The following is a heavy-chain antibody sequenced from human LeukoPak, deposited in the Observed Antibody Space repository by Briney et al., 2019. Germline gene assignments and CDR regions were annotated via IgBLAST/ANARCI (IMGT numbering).Heavy chain of an antibody. D-gene: IGHD6-13*01. V-gene: IGHV1-2*02. CDR1: GYTFTDSY. J-gene: IGHJ5*02. CDR3: ARDHQLVAFDP. Sequence: ASVKVSCKASGYTFTDSYMHWVRQAPGQGLEWMGWINPNSGGTKYAQKFQGRVTMTRETSISTAYMELSRLRSDDTAVYYCARDHQLVAFDPWGQGTLVTVSS. CDR2: INPNSGGT.